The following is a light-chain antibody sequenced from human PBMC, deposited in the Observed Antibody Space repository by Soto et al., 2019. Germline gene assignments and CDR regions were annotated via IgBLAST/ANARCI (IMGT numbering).Light chain of an antibody. CDR1: SSDVGGYNY. CDR3: TSYTSTSTGV. J-gene: IGLJ3*02. Sequence: QSVLTQPASVSWSPGQSITISCTGTSSDVGGYNYVSWYQQHPGKAPKLMIYEISNRPSGVSNRFSGSKSGNTASLTISGLHAEDDADYYCTSYTSTSTGVFGGGTKLTVL. CDR2: EIS. V-gene: IGLV2-14*01.